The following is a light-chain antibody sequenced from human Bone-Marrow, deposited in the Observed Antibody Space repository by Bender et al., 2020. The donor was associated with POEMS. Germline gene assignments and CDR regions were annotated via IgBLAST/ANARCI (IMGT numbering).Light chain of an antibody. CDR3: DSHTSNNTRV. CDR2: DGN. J-gene: IGLJ3*02. V-gene: IGLV2-14*02. CDR1: SSDVGGYNL. Sequence: QSALTQPASVSGSPGQSITISCTGTSSDVGGYNLVSWYQQHPGKAPKVIIYDGNNRPPGGSDRFFGSQSANPASLPISGLPAEDEADYYCDSHTSNNTRVFGGGTKLPVL.